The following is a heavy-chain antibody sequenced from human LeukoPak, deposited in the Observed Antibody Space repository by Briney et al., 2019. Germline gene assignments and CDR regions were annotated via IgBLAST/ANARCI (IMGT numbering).Heavy chain of an antibody. J-gene: IGHJ4*02. CDR3: ARQRRGRVTTLDYFDY. Sequence: ASVKVSCKASGGTFSSYAISWVRQAPGQGLEWMGRIIPILGIANYAQKFQGRVTITADKSTSTAYMELSSLRSEDTAVYYCARQRRGRVTTLDYFDYWGQGTLVTVSS. CDR2: IIPILGIA. V-gene: IGHV1-69*04. CDR1: GGTFSSYA. D-gene: IGHD4-17*01.